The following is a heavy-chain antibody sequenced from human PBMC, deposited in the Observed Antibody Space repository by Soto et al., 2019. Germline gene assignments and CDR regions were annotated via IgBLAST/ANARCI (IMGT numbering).Heavy chain of an antibody. Sequence: SGPTLVNPTQTLTLTCTFPGFSLSTSGVGMGWIRQPPGKALEWLGLNYWENEMHYSTSLRSRLSITKDNSKNQVYLTLTDMGPVDTATFYCAHRRGGYNWNDGNFDYWGQGTPVTVSS. CDR1: GFSLSTSGVG. D-gene: IGHD1-20*01. J-gene: IGHJ4*02. V-gene: IGHV2-5*02. CDR3: AHRRGGYNWNDGNFDY. CDR2: NYWENEM.